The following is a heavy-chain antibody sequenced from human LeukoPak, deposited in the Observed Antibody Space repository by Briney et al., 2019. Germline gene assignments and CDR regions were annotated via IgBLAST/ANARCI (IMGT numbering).Heavy chain of an antibody. D-gene: IGHD2-2*01. Sequence: SETLSLTCNVSGASMGSDSYSWVWLRQPPGKALEWIGSVYYSGSTYYTPSLKSRVTISVDVSRNHFSLRLNSVAAADTAVYYCARRYKDMVVVPAVFYFDYWGRGILVTVSS. V-gene: IGHV4-39*02. J-gene: IGHJ4*02. CDR3: ARRYKDMVVVPAVFYFDY. CDR2: VYYSGST. CDR1: GASMGSDSYS.